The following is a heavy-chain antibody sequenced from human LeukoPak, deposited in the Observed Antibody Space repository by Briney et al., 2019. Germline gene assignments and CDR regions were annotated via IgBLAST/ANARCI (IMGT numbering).Heavy chain of an antibody. J-gene: IGHJ6*02. V-gene: IGHV3-15*01. Sequence: GGSLRLSCAASGFTFSNAWMSWVRQAPGKGLEWVGRIKSKTDGGTTDYAAPVKDRFTISRDDSKNTLYLQMNSLKTEDTAVYYCTTDGCSSTSCYGGWGYYYGMDVWGQGTTVTVSS. D-gene: IGHD2-2*01. CDR2: IKSKTDGGTT. CDR3: TTDGCSSTSCYGGWGYYYGMDV. CDR1: GFTFSNAW.